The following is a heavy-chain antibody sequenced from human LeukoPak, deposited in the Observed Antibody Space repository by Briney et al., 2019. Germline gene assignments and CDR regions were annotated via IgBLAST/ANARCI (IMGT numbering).Heavy chain of an antibody. V-gene: IGHV3-21*01. CDR1: GFTFSSYS. CDR2: ISSSSSYI. Sequence: NPGGSLRLSCAASGFTFSSYSMNWVRQAPGKGLEWVSSISSSSSYIYYADSVKGRFSISRDNAKNSLYLQMNSLRAEDTAVYYCARDRYSNYGPAEYMDVWGKGTTVTVSS. CDR3: ARDRYSNYGPAEYMDV. J-gene: IGHJ6*03. D-gene: IGHD4-11*01.